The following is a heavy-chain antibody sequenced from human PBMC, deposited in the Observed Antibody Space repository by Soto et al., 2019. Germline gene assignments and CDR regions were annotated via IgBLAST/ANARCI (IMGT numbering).Heavy chain of an antibody. D-gene: IGHD5-12*01. CDR3: ARAQNLEMATP. V-gene: IGHV1-3*01. CDR1: GYTFTSYA. Sequence: QVQLVQSGAEVKKPGASVKVSCKASGYTFTSYAMHWVRQAPGQRREWMGWINAGNGNTKYSQKFQGRVTITRDTAASTAYMELSSLRSEATAVYYCARAQNLEMATPWGQGTLVTVSS. J-gene: IGHJ4*02. CDR2: INAGNGNT.